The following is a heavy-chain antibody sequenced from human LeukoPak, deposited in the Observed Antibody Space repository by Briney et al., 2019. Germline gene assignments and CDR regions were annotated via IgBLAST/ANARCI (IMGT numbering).Heavy chain of an antibody. CDR1: GGSISSSSYY. V-gene: IGHV4-39*01. CDR3: ARHDGVSELGY. J-gene: IGHJ4*02. Sequence: SETLSLTCTVSGGSISSSSYYWGWIRQPPGKGLEWIGSIYYSGSTYYNPSLKSRVTISVDTSKNQFSLKLSSVTAADTAVYYCARHDGVSELGYWGQGTLVTVSS. CDR2: IYYSGST. D-gene: IGHD3-3*01.